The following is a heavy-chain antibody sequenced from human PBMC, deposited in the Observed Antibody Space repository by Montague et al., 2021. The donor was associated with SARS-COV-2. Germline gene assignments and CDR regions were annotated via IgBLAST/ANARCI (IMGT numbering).Heavy chain of an antibody. CDR2: IFQSGST. CDR1: GGSISSSNW. CDR3: ARDGRAFGSGTLGLDV. Sequence: SETLSLTCSVSGGSISSSNWWSWVRQPPGKGLVWLGEIFQSGSTSYNPAPKSRVAFSVDQSKNQFSLQLTSVTAADTAVHYCARDGRAFGSGTLGLDVWGQGTMVTVS. V-gene: IGHV4-4*02. J-gene: IGHJ6*02. D-gene: IGHD3-10*01.